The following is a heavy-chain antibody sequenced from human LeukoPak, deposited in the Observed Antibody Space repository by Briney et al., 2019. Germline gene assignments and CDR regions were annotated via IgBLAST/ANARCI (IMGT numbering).Heavy chain of an antibody. D-gene: IGHD4-17*01. CDR2: ISGSGGST. CDR3: AKARTVTTYSYYYYMDV. Sequence: PGGSLRLSCAASGFTFSSYGMSWVRQAPGKGLEWVSAISGSGGSTYYADSVKGRFTISRDNSKNTLYLQMNSLRAEDTAVYYCAKARTVTTYSYYYYMDVWGKGTTVTISS. J-gene: IGHJ6*03. V-gene: IGHV3-23*01. CDR1: GFTFSSYG.